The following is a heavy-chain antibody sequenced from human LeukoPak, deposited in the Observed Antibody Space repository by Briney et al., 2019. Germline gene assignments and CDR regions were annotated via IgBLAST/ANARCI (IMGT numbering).Heavy chain of an antibody. J-gene: IGHJ5*02. CDR1: GGSISSGSYY. D-gene: IGHD5-24*01. Sequence: PSQTLSLTCTVSGGSISSGSYYWSWIRQPAGKGLEWIGRIYTSGSTNYNPSLKSRVTIPVDTSKNQFSLKLSSVTAADTAVYYCARDRRWLQHNNWFDPWGQGTLVTVSS. CDR2: IYTSGST. V-gene: IGHV4-61*02. CDR3: ARDRRWLQHNNWFDP.